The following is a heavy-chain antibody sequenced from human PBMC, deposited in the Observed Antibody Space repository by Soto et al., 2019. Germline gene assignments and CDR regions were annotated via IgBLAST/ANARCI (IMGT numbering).Heavy chain of an antibody. CDR2: ISGSGGST. V-gene: IGHV3-23*01. Sequence: GGFLRLSCAASGFTFSSYAMSWVRQAPGKGLEWVSAISGSGGSTYYADSVKGRFTISRDNSKNTLYLQMNSLRAEDTAVYYCAKDRSGGSCSKEWGQGTLVTVSS. CDR3: AKDRSGGSCSKE. D-gene: IGHD2-15*01. J-gene: IGHJ4*02. CDR1: GFTFSSYA.